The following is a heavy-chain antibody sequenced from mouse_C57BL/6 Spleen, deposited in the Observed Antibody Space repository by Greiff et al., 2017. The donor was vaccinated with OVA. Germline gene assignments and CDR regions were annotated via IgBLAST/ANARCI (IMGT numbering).Heavy chain of an antibody. V-gene: IGHV1-55*01. Sequence: VQLQQPGAELVKPGASVKMSCKASGYTFTSYWITWVKQRPGQGLEWIGDIYPGSGSTNYNEKFKSKATLTVDTSSSTAYMQLSSLTSEDSAVYYCARDYYGSSQKFYFDYWGQGTTLTVSS. CDR1: GYTFTSYW. CDR2: IYPGSGST. D-gene: IGHD1-1*01. CDR3: ARDYYGSSQKFYFDY. J-gene: IGHJ2*01.